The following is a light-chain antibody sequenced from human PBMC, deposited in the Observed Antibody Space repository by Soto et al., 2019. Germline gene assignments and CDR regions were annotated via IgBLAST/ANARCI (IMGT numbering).Light chain of an antibody. CDR3: SSYAARTYV. CDR2: EVS. V-gene: IGLV2-8*01. CDR1: SSDVGGYNY. Sequence: QSVLTQPPSASGSPGQSVTISCTGTSSDVGGYNYVSWYQQHPGKAPKLIIYEVSKRPSGVPDRFSGSKSGNTASLTVSGLQTEDEADYYCSSYAARTYVFGTGTKVTVL. J-gene: IGLJ1*01.